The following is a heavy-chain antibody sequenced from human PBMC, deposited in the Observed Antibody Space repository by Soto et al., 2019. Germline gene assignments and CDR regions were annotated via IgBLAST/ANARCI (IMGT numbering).Heavy chain of an antibody. CDR1: GGTFNNYA. V-gene: IGHV1-69*01. Sequence: QVQLVQSGAEVKKPGSSVKVSCKASGGTFNNYAISWVRQAPGQGLAWMGGIIPIIGTADYAHKFQGRLAISADESTGTTFMELSSLRSEDTARYYCASGGVAVVATSAFDSWGQGTLVTVSS. J-gene: IGHJ4*02. CDR2: IIPIIGTA. D-gene: IGHD6-19*01. CDR3: ASGGVAVVATSAFDS.